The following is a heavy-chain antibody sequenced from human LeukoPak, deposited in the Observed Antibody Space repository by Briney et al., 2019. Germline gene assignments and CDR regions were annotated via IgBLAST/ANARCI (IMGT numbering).Heavy chain of an antibody. D-gene: IGHD2-2*02. CDR1: GFTFSKHG. V-gene: IGHV3-23*01. Sequence: GGSLRLSCGASGFTFSKHGMNWVRQAPGKGLEWLSGVSPPGGGTYYADSVKGRFTISRDNSKSTLYLQMNSLRAEDTAVYYCARNLLYTGNPDAFDIWGQGTMVTVSS. CDR2: VSPPGGGT. J-gene: IGHJ3*02. CDR3: ARNLLYTGNPDAFDI.